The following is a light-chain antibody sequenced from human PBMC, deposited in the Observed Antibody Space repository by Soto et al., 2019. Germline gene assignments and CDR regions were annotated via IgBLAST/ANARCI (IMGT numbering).Light chain of an antibody. CDR1: SSDVGSYNY. Sequence: QSALTQPASVSGSPGQSITISCPGTSSDVGSYNYVSWYQQHPGKVPNIIIYEVNNRPSGVSNRFSGSKSGNTASPTISGLQAEDEADYYCSSFTTSSTYVFGTGTKVTV. J-gene: IGLJ1*01. V-gene: IGLV2-14*01. CDR3: SSFTTSSTYV. CDR2: EVN.